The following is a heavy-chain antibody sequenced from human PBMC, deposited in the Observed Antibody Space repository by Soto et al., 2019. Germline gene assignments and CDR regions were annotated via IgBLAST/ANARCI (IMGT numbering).Heavy chain of an antibody. D-gene: IGHD3-16*02. CDR1: GFTFSSYG. J-gene: IGHJ4*02. Sequence: GGSLRLSCAASGFTFSSYGMHWVRQAPGKGLEWVAVISYDGSNKYYADSVKGRFTISRDNSKNTLYLQMNSLRAEDTAVYYCAKRMITFGGVIGPNYFDYWGQGTLVTVSS. V-gene: IGHV3-30*18. CDR2: ISYDGSNK. CDR3: AKRMITFGGVIGPNYFDY.